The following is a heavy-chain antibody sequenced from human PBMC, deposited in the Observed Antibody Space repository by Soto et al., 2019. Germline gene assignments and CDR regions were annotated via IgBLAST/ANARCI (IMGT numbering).Heavy chain of an antibody. CDR1: GGTFSSYA. D-gene: IGHD3-22*01. Sequence: SVKVSCKASGGTFSSYAISWVRQAPGQGLEWMGGIIPIFGTANYAQKFQGRVAITAGESTSTAYMELSSLRSEDTAVYYCAYYDSSGYNYYYYGMDVWGQGTTVTVSS. V-gene: IGHV1-69*13. CDR3: AYYDSSGYNYYYYGMDV. J-gene: IGHJ6*02. CDR2: IIPIFGTA.